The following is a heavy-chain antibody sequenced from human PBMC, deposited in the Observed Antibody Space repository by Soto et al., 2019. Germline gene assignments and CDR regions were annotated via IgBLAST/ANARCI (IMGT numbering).Heavy chain of an antibody. D-gene: IGHD2-15*01. CDR3: ARAIGYCSGGSCPHTYYYMDV. Sequence: ASVKVSCKASGYTFTGYYMPWVRQAPGQGLEWMGWINPNSGGTNYAQKFQGWVTMTRDTSISTAYMELSRLTSDDTAVYYCARAIGYCSGGSCPHTYYYMDVWGQGTTVTVSS. CDR1: GYTFTGYY. J-gene: IGHJ6*02. CDR2: INPNSGGT. V-gene: IGHV1-2*04.